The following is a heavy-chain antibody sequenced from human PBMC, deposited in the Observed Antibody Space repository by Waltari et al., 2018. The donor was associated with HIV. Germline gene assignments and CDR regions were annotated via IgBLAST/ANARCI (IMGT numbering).Heavy chain of an antibody. Sequence: EVQLVESGGGLVQPGGSLRLSCAASGFTVSSNNIHGVRQAPGKGLEWVSVIYSGGSTYYADSVKGRFTISRDNSKNTLYLQMNSLRAEDTAVYYCASIAYCGGDCYPRGMDVWGQGTTVTVSS. CDR3: ASIAYCGGDCYPRGMDV. J-gene: IGHJ6*02. V-gene: IGHV3-66*01. D-gene: IGHD2-21*02. CDR1: GFTVSSNN. CDR2: IYSGGST.